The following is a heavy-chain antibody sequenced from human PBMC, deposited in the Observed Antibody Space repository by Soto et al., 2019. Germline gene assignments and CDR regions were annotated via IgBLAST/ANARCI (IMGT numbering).Heavy chain of an antibody. CDR2: ISSSSSYI. CDR3: ARDQRDEGATDY. V-gene: IGHV3-21*01. J-gene: IGHJ4*02. Sequence: GGSLRLSCAASGFTFSSYSMNWVRQAPGKGLEWVSSISSSSSYIYYADSVKGRFTISRDNAKNSLYLQMNSLRAEDTAVYYCARDQRDEGATDYWGQGTLVTVSS. CDR1: GFTFSSYS. D-gene: IGHD1-26*01.